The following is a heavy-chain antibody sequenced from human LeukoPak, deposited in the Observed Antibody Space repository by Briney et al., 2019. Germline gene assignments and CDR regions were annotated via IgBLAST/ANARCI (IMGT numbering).Heavy chain of an antibody. D-gene: IGHD3-3*01. CDR2: ISSSSSYI. CDR1: GFTFSSYS. CDR3: ARDGAPYDFWSGSFDY. Sequence: GGSLRLSCAASGFTFSSYSMNWVRQAPGKGLEWVSSISSSSSYIYYADSVKGRFTISRDNAKNSLYLQMNSLRAEDTAVYYCARDGAPYDFWSGSFDYWGQGTLVTVSS. V-gene: IGHV3-21*01. J-gene: IGHJ4*02.